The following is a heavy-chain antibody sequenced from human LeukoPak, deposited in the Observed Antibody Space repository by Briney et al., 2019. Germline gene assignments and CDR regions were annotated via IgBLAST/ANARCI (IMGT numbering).Heavy chain of an antibody. Sequence: PSETLSLTCIVSGYSISNDYYWGWVRQPPGKGLGWIGSVYHTGSPYYNPSLKSRVNISVDTSKIHLSLRMSSVTAADTAVYYCARGENVVAVYFDFWGKGTLLTVSS. CDR2: VYHTGSP. D-gene: IGHD2-15*01. J-gene: IGHJ4*02. CDR1: GYSISNDYY. CDR3: ARGENVVAVYFDF. V-gene: IGHV4-38-2*02.